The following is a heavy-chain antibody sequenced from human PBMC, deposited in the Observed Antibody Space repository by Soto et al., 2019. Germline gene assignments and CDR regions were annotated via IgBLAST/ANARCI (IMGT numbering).Heavy chain of an antibody. J-gene: IGHJ4*02. D-gene: IGHD2-2*01. CDR3: AKDRGGDCPDNSCYFGADY. CDR2: ISDAGSSH. V-gene: IGHV3-30*18. Sequence: GGSLRLSCVGSGFTFSSYGMHWVRQAPGKGLECVAVISDAGSSHYYAASVEGRFTISRENSKNTLSLHMDRLRVEDTAVYYCAKDRGGDCPDNSCYFGADYWGQGTPVTVSS. CDR1: GFTFSSYG.